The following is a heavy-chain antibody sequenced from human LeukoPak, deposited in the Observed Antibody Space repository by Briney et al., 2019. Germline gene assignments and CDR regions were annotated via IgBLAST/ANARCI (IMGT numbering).Heavy chain of an antibody. J-gene: IGHJ2*01. D-gene: IGHD6-6*01. CDR2: IIPIFGTA. Sequence: SVKVSCKASGGTFSSYAISWVRQAPGQGLEWMGGIIPIFGTANYAQKFQGRVTITADESTSTAYMELSSLRSEDTAVFYCVRGGWSIPAINPFGHFDLWGGAPLVTV. V-gene: IGHV1-69*01. CDR1: GGTFSSYA. CDR3: VRGGWSIPAINPFGHFDL.